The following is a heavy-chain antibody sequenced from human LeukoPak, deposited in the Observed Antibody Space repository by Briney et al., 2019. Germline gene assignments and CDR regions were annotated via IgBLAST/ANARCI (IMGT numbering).Heavy chain of an antibody. J-gene: IGHJ3*02. V-gene: IGHV3-48*04. Sequence: PGGSLRLSCAASGFTFSSYSMNWVRQAPGKGLEWVSYISSSSSTIYYADSVKGRFTISRDNAKNSLYLQMNSLRAEDTAVYYCARDIGSSSLAFDIWGQGTMVTVSS. D-gene: IGHD6-6*01. CDR2: ISSSSSTI. CDR1: GFTFSSYS. CDR3: ARDIGSSSLAFDI.